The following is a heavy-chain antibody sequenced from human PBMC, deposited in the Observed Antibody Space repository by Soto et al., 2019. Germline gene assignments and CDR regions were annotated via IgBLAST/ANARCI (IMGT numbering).Heavy chain of an antibody. V-gene: IGHV4-59*01. CDR1: GDSINNSY. CDR2: IFYTGTT. J-gene: IGHJ4*02. D-gene: IGHD6-13*01. CDR3: AKYRRTEAEGFTLDY. Sequence: SETLSLTCAVSGDSINNSYWSWIRQPPGKRLEWIGNIFYTGTTTYNPSLESRVTMSVDTSKSQFSLKLNSVDAADTAVYYCAKYRRTEAEGFTLDYWGRGTLVTVSS.